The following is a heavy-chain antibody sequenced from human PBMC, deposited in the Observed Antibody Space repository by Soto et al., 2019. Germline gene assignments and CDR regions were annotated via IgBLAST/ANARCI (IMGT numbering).Heavy chain of an antibody. CDR3: AKDQTVANYYFDY. Sequence: EVQLLESGGGLVQPGGSLRLSCAASGFTFSSYAMSWVRQAPGKGLEWVSAISGSGGSTYYADSVKGRFTISRDNSKNTLYLRMNSLRAEDTAVYYCAKDQTVANYYFDYWGQGTLVTVSS. V-gene: IGHV3-23*01. CDR1: GFTFSSYA. D-gene: IGHD4-17*01. J-gene: IGHJ4*02. CDR2: ISGSGGST.